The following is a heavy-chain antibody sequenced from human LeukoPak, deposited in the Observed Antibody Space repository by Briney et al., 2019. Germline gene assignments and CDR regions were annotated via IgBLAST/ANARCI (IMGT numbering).Heavy chain of an antibody. CDR3: TRPFGPGDSSGYDY. Sequence: GGSLRLSCAASGFTFSGSAMHWVRQASGKGLEWVGRIRSKANSYATAYAASVKGRFTISRDDSKNTAYLQMNSLKTEDTAVYYCTRPFGPGDSSGYDYWGQGTLVTVSS. CDR2: IRSKANSYAT. V-gene: IGHV3-73*01. D-gene: IGHD3-22*01. J-gene: IGHJ4*02. CDR1: GFTFSGSA.